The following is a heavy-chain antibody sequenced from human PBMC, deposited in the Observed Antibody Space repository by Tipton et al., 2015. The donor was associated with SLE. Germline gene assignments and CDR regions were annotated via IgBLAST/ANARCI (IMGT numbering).Heavy chain of an antibody. CDR3: ASAGDGYKYAFDI. Sequence: SLRLSCAVSGGSISNSNWWSWVRQPPGKGLEWIGEIYHSGSTNYNPSLKSRVTISVDKSKNQFSLKLSSVTAADTAVYYCASAGDGYKYAFDIWGQGTMVTVSS. CDR1: GGSISNSNW. V-gene: IGHV4-4*02. CDR2: IYHSGST. J-gene: IGHJ3*02. D-gene: IGHD5-24*01.